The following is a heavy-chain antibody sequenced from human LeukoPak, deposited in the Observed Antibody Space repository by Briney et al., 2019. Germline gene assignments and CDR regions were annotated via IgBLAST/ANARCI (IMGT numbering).Heavy chain of an antibody. J-gene: IGHJ4*02. CDR2: ISWNSGSI. D-gene: IGHD2-2*01. V-gene: IGHV3-9*01. CDR1: GFTFDDYA. Sequence: GRSLRLSCAASGFTFDDYAMHWVRQAPGKGLEWVSGISWNSGSIGYADSVKGRFTISRENAKNSLYLQMNSLRAEDTALYYCAKGPAFDYWGQGTLVTVSS. CDR3: AKGPAFDY.